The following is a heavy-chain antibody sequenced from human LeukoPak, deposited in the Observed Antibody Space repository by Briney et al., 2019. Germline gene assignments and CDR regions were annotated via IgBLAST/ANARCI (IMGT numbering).Heavy chain of an antibody. CDR1: GYTFTGYY. V-gene: IGHV1-2*02. J-gene: IGHJ5*02. D-gene: IGHD1-1*01. Sequence: ASVKVSCKASGYTFTGYYMHWVRQAPGQGLEWMGWINPSSGGTNYAQKFQGRVTMTRDTSISTAYMELSRLRSDDTAVYYCARGGTRRQNWFDPWGQGTLVTVSS. CDR2: INPSSGGT. CDR3: ARGGTRRQNWFDP.